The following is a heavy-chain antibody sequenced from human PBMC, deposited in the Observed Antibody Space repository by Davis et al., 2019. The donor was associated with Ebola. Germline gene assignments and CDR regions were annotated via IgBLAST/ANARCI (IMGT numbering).Heavy chain of an antibody. J-gene: IGHJ6*03. D-gene: IGHD4-23*01. V-gene: IGHV3-21*01. CDR3: ARRIGKGYYYYMDV. CDR1: GFTFSSYS. CDR2: ISSSSSYI. Sequence: PGGSLRLSCAASGFTFSSYSMNWVRQAPGKGLEWVSSISSSSSYIYYADSVKGRFTISRDNAKNSLYLQMNSLRAEDTAVYYCARRIGKGYYYYMDVWGKGTTVTVSS.